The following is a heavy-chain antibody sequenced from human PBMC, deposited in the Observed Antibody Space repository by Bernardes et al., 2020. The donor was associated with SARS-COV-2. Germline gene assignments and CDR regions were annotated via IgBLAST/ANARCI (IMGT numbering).Heavy chain of an antibody. CDR1: GFTFSSYV. CDR2: TSYDGSNK. J-gene: IGHJ4*02. CDR3: AKDHSGSYSFYFDY. Sequence: GGSLRLSCAGSGFTFSSYVMHWVRQAPGKGLAWVAVTSYDGSNKYYAHSVRGRFTISRDNSKNTLYLQMNSLRAEDTAMYFCAKDHSGSYSFYFDYWGQGTLVTVSS. V-gene: IGHV3-30*18. D-gene: IGHD1-26*01.